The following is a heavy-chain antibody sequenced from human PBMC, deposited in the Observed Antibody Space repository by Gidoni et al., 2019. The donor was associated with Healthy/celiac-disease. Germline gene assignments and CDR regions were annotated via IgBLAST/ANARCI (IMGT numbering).Heavy chain of an antibody. V-gene: IGHV5-51*01. Sequence: EVQLVQSGAAVTKPGESLKISCKGSGYSFTSYWIGWVRQMPGKGLEWMGIIYPGNSDTRYSPSFQGKVTISADKSISTAYLQWSSLKASDTAMYYCAREGTGHSGYEGFDYWGQGTLVTVSS. CDR2: IYPGNSDT. CDR1: GYSFTSYW. CDR3: AREGTGHSGYEGFDY. J-gene: IGHJ4*02. D-gene: IGHD5-12*01.